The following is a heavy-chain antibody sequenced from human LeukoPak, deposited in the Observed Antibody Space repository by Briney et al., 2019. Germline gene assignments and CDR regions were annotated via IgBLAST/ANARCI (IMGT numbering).Heavy chain of an antibody. CDR1: GFTFSSYS. CDR2: ISSSSSYI. V-gene: IGHV3-21*01. CDR3: ARPSEVARSDAFDI. J-gene: IGHJ3*02. D-gene: IGHD5-24*01. Sequence: GGSLRLSCAASGFTFSSYSMNWVRQAPGKGLEWVSSISSSSSYIYYADSVKGRFTISRDNAKNSLYLQMNSLRAEDTAVYYCARPSEVARSDAFDIWGQGTMVTVSS.